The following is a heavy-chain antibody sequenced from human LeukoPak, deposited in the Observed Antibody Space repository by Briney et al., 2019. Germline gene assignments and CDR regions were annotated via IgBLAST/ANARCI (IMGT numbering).Heavy chain of an antibody. D-gene: IGHD3-10*01. CDR1: GFTSSSYA. V-gene: IGHV3-30-3*01. Sequence: GRSLRLSCAASGFTSSSYAMHWVRQAPGKGLEWVAVISYDGSNKYYADSVKGRFTISRDNSKNTLYLQMNSLRAEDTAVYYCARGGNAATYWGQGTLVTVSS. CDR3: ARGGNAATY. J-gene: IGHJ4*02. CDR2: ISYDGSNK.